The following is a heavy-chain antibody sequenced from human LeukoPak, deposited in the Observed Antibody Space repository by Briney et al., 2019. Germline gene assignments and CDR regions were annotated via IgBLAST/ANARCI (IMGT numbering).Heavy chain of an antibody. Sequence: PSETLSLTCTVSGGPISNYYWSWIRQPPGTGLEWIGYMYYSGSTNYNPLLKSRVTISVDTSKNQFSLKLSSVTAADTAVYYCARGGNFWSGYPFDYWGQGTLVTVSS. J-gene: IGHJ4*02. CDR2: MYYSGST. CDR3: ARGGNFWSGYPFDY. D-gene: IGHD3-3*01. V-gene: IGHV4-59*08. CDR1: GGPISNYY.